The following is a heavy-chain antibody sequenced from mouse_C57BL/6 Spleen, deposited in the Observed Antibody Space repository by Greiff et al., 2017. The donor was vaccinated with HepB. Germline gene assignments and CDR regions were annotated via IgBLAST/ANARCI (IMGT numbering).Heavy chain of an antibody. CDR2: IYPGNSDT. CDR1: GYTFTSYW. Sequence: VQLQQSGTVLARPGASVKMSCKTSGYTFTSYWMHWVKQRPGQGLEWIGAIYPGNSDTSYNQKFKGKAKLTAVTSASTAYMELSSLTNEDSAVYYCTRSSFYYDYDGGAYWGQGTLVTVSA. J-gene: IGHJ3*01. V-gene: IGHV1-5*01. CDR3: TRSSFYYDYDGGAY. D-gene: IGHD2-4*01.